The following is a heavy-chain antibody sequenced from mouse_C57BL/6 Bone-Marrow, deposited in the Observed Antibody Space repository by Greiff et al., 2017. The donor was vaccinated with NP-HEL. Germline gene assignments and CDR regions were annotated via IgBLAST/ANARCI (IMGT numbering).Heavy chain of an antibody. CDR3: TLYGYDEAWTAY. CDR1: GFNIKDDY. D-gene: IGHD2-2*01. J-gene: IGHJ3*01. CDR2: IDPENGDT. Sequence: VQLKQSGAELVRPGASVKLSCTASGFNIKDDYMHWVKQRPEQGLEWIGWIDPENGDTEYASKFQGKATITADTSSNTAYLQLSSLTSEDTAVYYCTLYGYDEAWTAYWGQGTLVTVSA. V-gene: IGHV14-4*01.